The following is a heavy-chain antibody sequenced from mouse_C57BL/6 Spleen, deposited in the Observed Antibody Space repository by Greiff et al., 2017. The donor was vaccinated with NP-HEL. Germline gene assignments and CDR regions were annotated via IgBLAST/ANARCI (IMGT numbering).Heavy chain of an antibody. CDR3: AREYYSNYYFDY. CDR2: IWSGGST. Sequence: QVQLQQSGPGLVQPSQSLSITCTVSGFSLTSYGVHWVRQSPGKGLEWLGVIWSGGSTDYNAAFISRLSISKDNSKSQVFFKMNSLQADDTAIYYCAREYYSNYYFDYWGQGTTLTVSS. J-gene: IGHJ2*01. D-gene: IGHD2-5*01. CDR1: GFSLTSYG. V-gene: IGHV2-2*01.